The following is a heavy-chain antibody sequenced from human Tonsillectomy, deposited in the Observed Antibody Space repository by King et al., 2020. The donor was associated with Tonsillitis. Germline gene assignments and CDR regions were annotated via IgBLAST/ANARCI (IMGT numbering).Heavy chain of an antibody. Sequence: VQLQESGPGLVKPSETLSLTCTVSGGSFNSYYWSWIRQPPGKGLEWIAYMFHSGRTNYNPSLKSRVNVSIDLSKNQFSLRLNFVTAAATAFYYCARGVGYDSRSHTFDSWGRGTLVTVSS. CDR3: ARGVGYDSRSHTFDS. CDR1: GGSFNSYY. CDR2: MFHSGRT. J-gene: IGHJ4*02. D-gene: IGHD2-2*03. V-gene: IGHV4-59*01.